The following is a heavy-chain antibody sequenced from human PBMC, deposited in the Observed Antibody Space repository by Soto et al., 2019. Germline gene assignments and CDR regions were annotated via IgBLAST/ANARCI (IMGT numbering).Heavy chain of an antibody. V-gene: IGHV4-59*07. Sequence: QVQLQESGPGLVKPSDTLSLTCSVSGGSIGLFYWSWIRQPPGKGLEWIGYIYYNGSTNYNPSLKSRVTISLDTSKNQYSLRLSSVTAADTAVYYCATGQVYFGSHYWGQGTLVTVSS. CDR1: GGSIGLFY. CDR2: IYYNGST. D-gene: IGHD3-9*01. J-gene: IGHJ4*02. CDR3: ATGQVYFGSHY.